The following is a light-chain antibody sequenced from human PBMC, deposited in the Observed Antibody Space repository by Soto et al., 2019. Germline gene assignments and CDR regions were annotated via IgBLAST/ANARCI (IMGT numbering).Light chain of an antibody. J-gene: IGKJ4*01. CDR3: QQTFFPPPLT. CDR2: AAS. V-gene: IGKV1-39*01. CDR1: QSISTF. Sequence: IQVTQSPSSLSASVGDRVAITCRASQSISTFLNWYQQKPGKAPKLLIYAASSLHTGVPSRFSGSGSQTAFTLTINSLYPDYFATYCHQQTFFPPPLTFGGGTKVEIK.